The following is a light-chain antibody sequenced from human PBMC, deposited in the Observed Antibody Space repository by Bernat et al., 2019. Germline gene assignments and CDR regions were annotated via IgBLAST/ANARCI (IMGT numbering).Light chain of an antibody. CDR1: NLGTKS. CDR3: QLWDTSYGNWV. V-gene: IGLV3-21*03. CDR2: GNR. J-gene: IGLJ3*02. Sequence: SYVLTQPPSVSVAPGKTATVPCGGNNLGTKSVNWYQQKPGQAPVLVLYGNRDRPSGIPERFSGSSSGNTATLTISRVEAGDEADYYCQLWDTSYGNWVFSGGTKLTVL.